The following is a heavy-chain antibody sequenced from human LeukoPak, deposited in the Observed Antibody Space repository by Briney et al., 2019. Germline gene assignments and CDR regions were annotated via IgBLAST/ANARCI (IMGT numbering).Heavy chain of an antibody. V-gene: IGHV5-51*01. D-gene: IGHD5-24*01. CDR1: GYSFTTYW. CDR3: ARRDGYGAYDI. Sequence: GESLKISCQGSGYSFTTYWIGWVRQMPGKGLEWMGIIYPGDSDTRYSPSFQGQVTTSADKSISTAYLQWNSLKASDTAMYYCARRDGYGAYDIWGQGTMVTVSS. CDR2: IYPGDSDT. J-gene: IGHJ3*02.